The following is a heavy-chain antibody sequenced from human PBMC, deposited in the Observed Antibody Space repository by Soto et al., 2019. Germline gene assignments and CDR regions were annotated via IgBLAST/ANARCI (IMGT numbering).Heavy chain of an antibody. J-gene: IGHJ4*02. CDR1: GYTITSYD. CDR2: INPSGGST. V-gene: IGHV1-46*01. D-gene: IGHD3-22*01. CDR3: ARGLIYDSSGYYFDY. Sequence: ASVKVSCTASGYTITSYDIHWVRQAPGQGLEWMGIINPSGGSTRYAQKFQGRVTMTRDTSTSTVYMELSSLKSEDTAVYYCARGLIYDSSGYYFDYWGQGTLVTVSS.